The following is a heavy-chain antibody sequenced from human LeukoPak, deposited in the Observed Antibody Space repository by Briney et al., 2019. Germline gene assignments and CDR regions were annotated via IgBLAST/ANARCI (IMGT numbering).Heavy chain of an antibody. J-gene: IGHJ4*02. CDR3: ARGVTAMVTGPGPD. D-gene: IGHD5-18*01. Sequence: GGSLRLSCAASGFTFDDYGMSWVRQAPGKGLEWVSGINWNGGSTGYADSVKGRFTISRDNAKNSLYLQTNSLRAEDTALYYCARGVTAMVTGPGPDWGQGTLVTVSS. CDR1: GFTFDDYG. CDR2: INWNGGST. V-gene: IGHV3-20*04.